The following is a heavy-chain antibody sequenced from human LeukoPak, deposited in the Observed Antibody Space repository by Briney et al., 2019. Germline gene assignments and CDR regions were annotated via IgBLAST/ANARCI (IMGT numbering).Heavy chain of an antibody. CDR1: GGSFTDYY. J-gene: IGHJ4*02. D-gene: IGHD2-8*01. Sequence: SETLSLTCAVYGGSFTDYYWSCIRQSPGKGLEGIGESSHSGTTKYNPTLQSRLTISLDASKHQFSLKLTSVTAADTAVYFCARVSGLNNFDYWGQGTRVTVSS. CDR2: SSHSGTT. V-gene: IGHV4-34*01. CDR3: ARVSGLNNFDY.